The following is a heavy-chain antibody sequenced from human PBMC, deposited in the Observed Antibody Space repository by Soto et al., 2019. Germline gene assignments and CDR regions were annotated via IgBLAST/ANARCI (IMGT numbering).Heavy chain of an antibody. CDR2: SYFTGAT. CDR1: VAAITGYY. V-gene: IGHV4-59*01. CDR3: ARERTPRTGFDY. Sequence: SETLSLTCPVSVAAITGYYCIFIGQSPWKGLEWIVCSYFTGATNYNPSLKSRVTISVDTSRNQFSLTLTSATAADTAVYYCARERTPRTGFDYWGQGALVTVSS. D-gene: IGHD7-27*01. J-gene: IGHJ4*02.